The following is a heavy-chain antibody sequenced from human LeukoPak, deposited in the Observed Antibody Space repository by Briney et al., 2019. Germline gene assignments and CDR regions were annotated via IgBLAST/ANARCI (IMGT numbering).Heavy chain of an antibody. CDR3: AKDRTVSWELFYFDY. D-gene: IGHD1-26*01. J-gene: IGHJ4*02. Sequence: GGSLRLSCAASGFTFSSYAMSWVRQAPGKGLEWVSAISGSGGSTYYADSVKGRFTISRDNSKNTLYLQMNSLRAEDTAVYYCAKDRTVSWELFYFDYWGQGTLVTVSS. CDR1: GFTFSSYA. CDR2: ISGSGGST. V-gene: IGHV3-23*01.